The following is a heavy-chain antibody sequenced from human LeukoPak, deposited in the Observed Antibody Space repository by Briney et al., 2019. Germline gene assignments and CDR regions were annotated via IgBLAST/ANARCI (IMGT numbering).Heavy chain of an antibody. CDR1: GGTFSSYA. V-gene: IGHV1-69*04. J-gene: IGHJ4*02. D-gene: IGHD3-3*01. CDR2: IIPILGIA. Sequence: SVKVSCKASGGTFSSYAISWVRQAPGQGLEWMGRIIPILGIANYAQKFQGRVTITADKSTSTAYMEQSSLRSEDTAVYYCARHYDFWSGYFTQEDYFDYWGQGTLVTVSS. CDR3: ARHYDFWSGYFTQEDYFDY.